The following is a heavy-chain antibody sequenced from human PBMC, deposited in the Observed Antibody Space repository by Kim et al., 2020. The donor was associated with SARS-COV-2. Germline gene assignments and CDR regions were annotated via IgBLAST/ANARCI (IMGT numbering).Heavy chain of an antibody. J-gene: IGHJ4*02. D-gene: IGHD6-13*01. Sequence: SGEGRFTISGDNSKNTLYLQMNSLRAEDTAVYYCAKGRPGVAAAGTDFDYWGQGTLVTVSS. CDR3: AKGRPGVAAAGTDFDY. V-gene: IGHV3-23*01.